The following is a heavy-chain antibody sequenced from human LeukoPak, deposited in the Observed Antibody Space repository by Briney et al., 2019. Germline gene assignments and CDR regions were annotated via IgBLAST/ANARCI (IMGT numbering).Heavy chain of an antibody. CDR3: ARGSRGRGSVPAAMVVRPYNWFDP. CDR2: INYGGST. V-gene: IGHV4-39*07. Sequence: SETLSLTCTVSGGSISSSGYYWGWIRQPPGKGLEWIGSINYGGSTYYNPSLKSRVTISVDTSKNQFSLKLSSVTAADTAVYYCARGSRGRGSVPAAMVVRPYNWFDPWGQGTLVTVSS. D-gene: IGHD2-2*01. J-gene: IGHJ5*02. CDR1: GGSISSSGYY.